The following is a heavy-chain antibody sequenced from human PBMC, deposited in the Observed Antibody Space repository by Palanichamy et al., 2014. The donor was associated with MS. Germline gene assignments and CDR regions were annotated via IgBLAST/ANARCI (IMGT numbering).Heavy chain of an antibody. V-gene: IGHV4-59*01. D-gene: IGHD2-2*01. CDR1: GGSISSFH. Sequence: QVQLQESGPGLVKPSETLSLTCSVSGGSISSFHWSWIRQPPGKRLEWIGYIYSSGSTNYNPSLKSRVTISVDTSKNQFSLKLSSVTAADTAVYFCASGLPAGGWFDPWGQGALVTVSS. CDR3: ASGLPAGGWFDP. J-gene: IGHJ5*02. CDR2: IYSSGST.